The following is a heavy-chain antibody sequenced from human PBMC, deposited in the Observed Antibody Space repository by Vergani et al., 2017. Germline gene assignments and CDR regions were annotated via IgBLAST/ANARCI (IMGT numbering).Heavy chain of an antibody. D-gene: IGHD4-17*01. V-gene: IGHV1-46*01. Sequence: QVQLVQSGAEVKKPGASVKVSCKASGYTFTSYYMHWVRQAPGQGLEWMGIINPSGGSTSYAQKFQGRVTMTRDTSTSTVYMELSSLRSEDTAVYYCARVRSDDYGDYDLSLDQSDDAFDIWGQGTMVTVSS. CDR1: GYTFTSYY. J-gene: IGHJ3*02. CDR2: INPSGGST. CDR3: ARVRSDDYGDYDLSLDQSDDAFDI.